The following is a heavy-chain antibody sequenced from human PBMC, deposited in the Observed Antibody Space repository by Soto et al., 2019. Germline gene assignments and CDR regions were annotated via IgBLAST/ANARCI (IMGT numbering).Heavy chain of an antibody. V-gene: IGHV4-31*03. D-gene: IGHD6-6*01. Sequence: PSETLSLTCTVSGGSISSGGYYWSWIRQHPGKGLEWIGYIYYSGSTYYNPSLKSRVTISVDTSKNQFSLKLSSVTAADTAVYYCARTPSRRYYYGMDVWGQGTTVTVSS. CDR1: GGSISSGGYY. CDR2: IYYSGST. CDR3: ARTPSRRYYYGMDV. J-gene: IGHJ6*02.